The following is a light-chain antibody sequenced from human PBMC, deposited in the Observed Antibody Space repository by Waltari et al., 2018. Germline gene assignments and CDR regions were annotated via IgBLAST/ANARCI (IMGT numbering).Light chain of an antibody. V-gene: IGKV3-11*01. CDR1: QIVSSY. CDR2: DAS. Sequence: EIVLTQSPATLSLSQGESATLSCRASQIVSSYLAWYQQKPGQAPRLLIYDASNRATGIPARFSGSGSGTDFTLTISSLEPEDFAVYYCQQRSNWSWTFGQGTKVEIK. J-gene: IGKJ1*01. CDR3: QQRSNWSWT.